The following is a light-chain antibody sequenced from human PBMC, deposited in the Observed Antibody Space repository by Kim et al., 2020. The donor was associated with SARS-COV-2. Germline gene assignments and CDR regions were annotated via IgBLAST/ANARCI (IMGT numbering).Light chain of an antibody. CDR3: QQHHRRPYT. CDR2: GAS. V-gene: IGKV1-33*01. CDR1: QDISDY. J-gene: IGKJ2*01. Sequence: DIQMTQSPSSLSASVGDRVTITCQASQDISDYLNWYQQKPGKAPDLLIYGASNLETGGPSRFSGRGSGTEFTLTISSLQPEDIATYYCQQHHRRPYTFGQGTKVEI.